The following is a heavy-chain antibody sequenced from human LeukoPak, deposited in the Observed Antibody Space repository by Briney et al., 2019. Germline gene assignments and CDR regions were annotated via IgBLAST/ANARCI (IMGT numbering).Heavy chain of an antibody. CDR2: IWSDGHNR. CDR1: GFTFRNYG. CDR3: AKDPGASVSGFHMDV. V-gene: IGHV3-30*02. D-gene: IGHD2-8*02. J-gene: IGHJ6*03. Sequence: GGSLRLSCAASGFTFRNYGMHWVRQATGKGLEWVSFIWSDGHNRFYADSVKGRFTISRDNSKNMLYLQMGALRAEDTALYFCAKDPGASVSGFHMDVWGKGTTVIVSS.